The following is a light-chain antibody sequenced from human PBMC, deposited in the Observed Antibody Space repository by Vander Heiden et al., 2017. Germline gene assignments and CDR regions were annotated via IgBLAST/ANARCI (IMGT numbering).Light chain of an antibody. CDR3: QQSYSTPLT. J-gene: IGKJ4*01. Sequence: DIQMTQSPSSLSASVGDRVTITCRARQSISSYLNWYQQKPGKAPKLLIYAASRLQSGVPSRSSGSGSGTDCTRTISSLQPEDCATYYCQQSYSTPLTFGGGTKVEIK. CDR1: QSISSY. CDR2: AAS. V-gene: IGKV1-39*01.